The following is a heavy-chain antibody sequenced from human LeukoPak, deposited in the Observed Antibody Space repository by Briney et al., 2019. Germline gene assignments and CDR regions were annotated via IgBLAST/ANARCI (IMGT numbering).Heavy chain of an antibody. CDR2: IKQDGSEK. CDR3: ARAQSYGVNWFDP. V-gene: IGHV3-7*01. J-gene: IGHJ5*02. CDR1: GFTFNSYW. Sequence: PGGSLRLSCAASGFTFNSYWMSWVRQAPGKGLEWVANIKQDGSEKYYVDSVKGRFTISRDNAKNSLYLQMNSLRAEDTAVYYCARAQSYGVNWFDPWGQGTLVTVSS. D-gene: IGHD4-17*01.